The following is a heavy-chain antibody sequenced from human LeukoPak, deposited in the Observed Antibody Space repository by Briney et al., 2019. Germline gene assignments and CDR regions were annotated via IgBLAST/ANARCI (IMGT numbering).Heavy chain of an antibody. CDR2: IYYSGST. CDR1: GGSISSSSYY. CDR3: ARGLVVAATAERDYYYYYYMDV. J-gene: IGHJ6*03. V-gene: IGHV4-39*07. D-gene: IGHD2-15*01. Sequence: SETLSLTCTVSGGSISSSSYYWGWIRQPPGKGLEWIGSIYYSGSTYYNPSLKSRVTISVDTSKNQFSLKLSSVTAADTAVYYCARGLVVAATAERDYYYYYYMDVWGKGTTVTVSS.